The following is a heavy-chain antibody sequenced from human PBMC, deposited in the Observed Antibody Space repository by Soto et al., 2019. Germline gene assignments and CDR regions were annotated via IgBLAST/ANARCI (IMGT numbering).Heavy chain of an antibody. D-gene: IGHD2-2*01. J-gene: IGHJ4*02. CDR3: ATARHCSRDACPAAE. Sequence: LRLSCAASGFPFSTSGMLWVRQPPGEGLEWVSAIGPNPSNTNYADSVKGRFTISRDNSKNTVFLQMSTLRAEDTALYYCATARHCSRDACPAAEWGQGTLVTVSS. V-gene: IGHV3-23*05. CDR1: GFPFSTSG. CDR2: IGPNPSNT.